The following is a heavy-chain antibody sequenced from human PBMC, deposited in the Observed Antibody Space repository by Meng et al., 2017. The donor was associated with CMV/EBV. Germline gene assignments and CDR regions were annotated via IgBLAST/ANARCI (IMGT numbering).Heavy chain of an antibody. CDR2: VNHNSGGT. CDR1: GYTFTGYY. D-gene: IGHD2-21*01. CDR3: ARSSPSLPSGGGDSYDAFDI. Sequence: ASVKVSCKASGYTFTGYYMHWVRHAPGQGLVWMGWVNHNSGGTNYAQKFQGRVTMTRDTSISTAYMELSRLRSDDTAVYYCARSSPSLPSGGGDSYDAFDIWGQGTMVTVSS. J-gene: IGHJ3*02. V-gene: IGHV1-2*02.